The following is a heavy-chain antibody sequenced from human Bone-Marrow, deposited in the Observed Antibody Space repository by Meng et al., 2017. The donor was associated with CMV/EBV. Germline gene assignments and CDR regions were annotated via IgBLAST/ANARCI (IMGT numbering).Heavy chain of an antibody. CDR1: GFTFSSYE. Sequence: GESLKISCAASGFTFSSYEMNWVRQAPGKGLEWVSYISSSGSTIYYADSVKGRFTITRDNAKNPLYLQMNSLREEDTAVYYCSRARETIPGMNWFDPWGQGTLVTVSS. CDR2: ISSSGSTI. D-gene: IGHD1-1*01. V-gene: IGHV3-48*03. J-gene: IGHJ5*02. CDR3: SRARETIPGMNWFDP.